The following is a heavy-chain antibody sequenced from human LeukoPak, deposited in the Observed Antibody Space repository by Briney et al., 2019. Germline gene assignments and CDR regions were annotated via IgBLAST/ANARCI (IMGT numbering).Heavy chain of an antibody. D-gene: IGHD2-8*02. CDR1: GFTFDDYT. J-gene: IGHJ6*03. V-gene: IGHV3-43*01. CDR2: ISWDGGST. CDR3: ASRYCTGVNCFAASYMCMDV. Sequence: PGGSLRLSCAASGFTFDDYTMHWVRQAPGKGLEWVSLISWDGGSTYYADSVKGRFTISRDNADRSLYLQMTSLRVEDTAVYFCASRYCTGVNCFAASYMCMDVWGKGTTVTVSS.